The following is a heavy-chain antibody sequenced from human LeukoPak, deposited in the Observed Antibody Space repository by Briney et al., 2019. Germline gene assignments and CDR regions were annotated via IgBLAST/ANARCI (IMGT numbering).Heavy chain of an antibody. J-gene: IGHJ5*02. V-gene: IGHV1-2*02. CDR3: ARCAAKYNWFDP. D-gene: IGHD6-25*01. Sequence: PAVKVCCKASGYNITVYHIHWGRQAPVHGLYCMGWINPNSGGTNYAQKFQGRVTMTRDTSISTAYMELSRLRSDDTAVYYCARCAAKYNWFDPWGQGTLVTVSS. CDR1: GYNITVYH. CDR2: INPNSGGT.